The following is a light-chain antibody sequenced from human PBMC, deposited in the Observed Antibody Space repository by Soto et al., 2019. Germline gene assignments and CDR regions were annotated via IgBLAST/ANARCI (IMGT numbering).Light chain of an antibody. J-gene: IGLJ2*01. V-gene: IGLV2-8*01. CDR3: SSYGGYNNVI. Sequence: QSALTQPPSASGSPGQSVTISCTGTSSDVGGYNYVSWYQQHPDKAPKLIIYEVSKRPSGVPARFSGSKSGNTASLTVSRLQAEDEADYYCSSYGGYNNVIFGGGTKLTVL. CDR1: SSDVGGYNY. CDR2: EVS.